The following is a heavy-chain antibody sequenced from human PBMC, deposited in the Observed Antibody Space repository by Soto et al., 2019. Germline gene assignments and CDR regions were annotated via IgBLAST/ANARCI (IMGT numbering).Heavy chain of an antibody. V-gene: IGHV3-21*01. CDR2: ISSSSSYI. CDR1: GFTFSSYS. Sequence: GGSLRLSCAASGFTFSSYSMNWVRQAPGKGLEWVSSISSSSSYIYYADSVKGRFTISRDNAKNSLYLQMNSLRAEDTAVYYCARAGGTGTPGPFDYWGQGTLVTVSS. D-gene: IGHD1-7*01. J-gene: IGHJ4*02. CDR3: ARAGGTGTPGPFDY.